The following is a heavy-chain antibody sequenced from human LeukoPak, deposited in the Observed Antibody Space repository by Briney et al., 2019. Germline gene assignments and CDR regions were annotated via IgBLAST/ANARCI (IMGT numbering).Heavy chain of an antibody. CDR1: GGSISGYY. D-gene: IGHD5-12*01. J-gene: IGHJ4*02. V-gene: IGHV4-34*01. CDR3: ARGRNEWLRLAYYFDY. Sequence: PSETLSLTCTVSGGSISGYYWSWIRQPPGKGLEWIGEINHSGSTNYNPSLKSRVTISVDTSKNQFSLKLSSVTAADTAVYYCARGRNEWLRLAYYFDYWGQGTLVTVSS. CDR2: INHSGST.